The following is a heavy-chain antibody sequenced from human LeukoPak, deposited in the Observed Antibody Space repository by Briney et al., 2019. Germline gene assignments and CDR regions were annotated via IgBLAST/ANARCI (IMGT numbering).Heavy chain of an antibody. Sequence: PGRSLRLSCAASGFTFSSYAMHWVRQAPGKGLQWLALTSDDGSAKYYADSVKGRFTISRDNSQNTLYLQMSSLRADETAIYYCARAPGGFHGDYSPIAYWGQGTLVTVSS. CDR3: ARAPGGFHGDYSPIAY. V-gene: IGHV3-30-3*01. D-gene: IGHD4-17*01. CDR1: GFTFSSYA. J-gene: IGHJ4*02. CDR2: TSDDGSAK.